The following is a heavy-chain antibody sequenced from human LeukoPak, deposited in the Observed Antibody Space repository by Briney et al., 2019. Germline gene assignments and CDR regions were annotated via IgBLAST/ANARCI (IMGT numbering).Heavy chain of an antibody. J-gene: IGHJ3*02. CDR2: ISSSGSTI. D-gene: IGHD3-10*01. V-gene: IGHV3-48*03. CDR3: ARGDSSRLLWFGELLRFNAFDI. CDR1: GFTFSSYV. Sequence: GGSLRLSCAASGFTFSSYVMNWVRQAPGKGLEWVSYISSSGSTIYYADSVKGRFTISRDNAKNSLYLQMNSLRAEDTAVYYCARGDSSRLLWFGELLRFNAFDIWGQGTMVTVSS.